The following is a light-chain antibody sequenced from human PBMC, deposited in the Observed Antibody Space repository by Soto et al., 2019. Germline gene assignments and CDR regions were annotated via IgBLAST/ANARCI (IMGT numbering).Light chain of an antibody. CDR2: GAS. CDR1: QSVSSSY. V-gene: IGKV3-20*01. CDR3: QQYGTSPPYT. J-gene: IGKJ2*01. Sequence: EIVLTQSPGTLSLSPGERATLSCRASQSVSSSYLAWYQQKPGQAPRLLIYGASSRATGISDRSSGSGSGIAFTLTISRLEPEDFAVYSCQQYGTSPPYTFGQGTQLAIK.